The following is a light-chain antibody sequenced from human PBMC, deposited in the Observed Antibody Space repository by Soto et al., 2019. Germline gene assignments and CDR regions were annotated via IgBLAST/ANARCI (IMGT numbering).Light chain of an antibody. Sequence: DLVMTQSPDSLAASLGERATINCKSSQSVLFNSNNKNYLAWYQQKPGQPPKLLIYWASTRESGVPDRFSGSGSGTDFTLTISSLQAEDVAIYYGQQCYSTPQTFGQGTTVEIK. CDR2: WAS. J-gene: IGKJ1*01. V-gene: IGKV4-1*01. CDR1: QSVLFNSNNKNY. CDR3: QQCYSTPQT.